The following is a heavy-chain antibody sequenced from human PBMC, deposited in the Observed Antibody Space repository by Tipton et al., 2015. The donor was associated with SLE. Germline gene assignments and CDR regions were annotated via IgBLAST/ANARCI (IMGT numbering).Heavy chain of an antibody. V-gene: IGHV3-11*01. J-gene: IGHJ6*02. CDR2: ISTSGSST. CDR3: ARPSPYNGMDD. CDR1: GFTFSDYY. Sequence: SLRLSCAASGFTFSDYYMKWIRQAPGKGLEWVSYISTSGSSTYYADSVKGRFTISRDNAKNSLYLQMNSLRAEDTAVYYCARPSPYNGMDDWSQGTTITVSS.